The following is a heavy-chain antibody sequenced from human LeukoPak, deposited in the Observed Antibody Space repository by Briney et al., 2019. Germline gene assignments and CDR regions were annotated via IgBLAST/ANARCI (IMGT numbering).Heavy chain of an antibody. CDR1: GFTFSSYE. V-gene: IGHV3-48*03. CDR3: AREGKTQNYDILTGYYTQYFGY. Sequence: GGSLRLSCAASGFTFSSYEMNWVRQAPGKRLEWVSYISSSGSTIYYADSMKGRFTISRDNAKNSLYLQMNSLRAEDTAVYYCAREGKTQNYDILTGYYTQYFGYWGQGTLVTVSS. D-gene: IGHD3-9*01. CDR2: ISSSGSTI. J-gene: IGHJ4*02.